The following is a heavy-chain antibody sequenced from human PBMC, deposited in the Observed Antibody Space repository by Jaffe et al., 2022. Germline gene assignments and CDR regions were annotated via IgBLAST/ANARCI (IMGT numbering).Heavy chain of an antibody. Sequence: QVQLQQWGAGLLKPSETLSLTCAVYGGSFSGYYWSWIRQPPGKGLEWIGEINHSGSTNYNPSLKSRVTISVDTSKNQFSLKLSSVTAADTAVYYCARANYDYVWGSYRTNAPFDYWGQGTLVTVSS. CDR1: GGSFSGYY. CDR3: ARANYDYVWGSYRTNAPFDY. D-gene: IGHD3-16*02. CDR2: INHSGST. J-gene: IGHJ4*02. V-gene: IGHV4-34*01.